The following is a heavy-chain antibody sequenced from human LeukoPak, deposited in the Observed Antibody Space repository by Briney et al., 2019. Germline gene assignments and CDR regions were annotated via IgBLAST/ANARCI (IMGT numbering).Heavy chain of an antibody. CDR1: GFSFADAT. CDR2: INWNSGTI. CDR3: AKDPYMDV. J-gene: IGHJ6*03. V-gene: IGHV3-9*01. Sequence: GGSLRLSCAASGFSFADATMHWVRQVPGKGLEWVSGINWNSGTIGYADSVKGRFTVSRDNAKNSLYLQMNSLKTEDTALYYCAKDPYMDVWGNGTTVTVSS.